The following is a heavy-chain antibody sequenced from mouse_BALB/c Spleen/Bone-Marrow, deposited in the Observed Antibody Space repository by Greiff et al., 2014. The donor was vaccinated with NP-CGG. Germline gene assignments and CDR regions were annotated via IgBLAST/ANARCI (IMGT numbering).Heavy chain of an antibody. D-gene: IGHD1-1*01. J-gene: IGHJ4*01. CDR3: TRYGNSHYYAIDY. V-gene: IGHV1-69*02. CDR1: GYTFTSYW. CDR2: IYPSDSYI. Sequence: SGAELVRPGASLKLSCRASGYTFTSYWINWVKQRPGQGLEWIGNIYPSDSYINYNQRFKDKATLAVDKSSSAAYMQLSSPTSEDSAVYYCTRYGNSHYYAIDYWGQGTSVTVSS.